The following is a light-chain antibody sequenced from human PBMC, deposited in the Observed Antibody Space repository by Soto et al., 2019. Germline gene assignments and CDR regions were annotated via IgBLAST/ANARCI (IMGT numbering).Light chain of an antibody. CDR3: QQYKSYSRT. J-gene: IGKJ1*01. CDR1: QSISSW. CDR2: EAS. V-gene: IGKV1-5*03. Sequence: DIQMTQSPSTLSASVGDRVTITCRASQSISSWLAWYQQNPGKAPQLLIYEASSLERGVPSRFSGSGSGTEFALTISSLQPDDFASYDCQQYKSYSRTFGQGTKVEIK.